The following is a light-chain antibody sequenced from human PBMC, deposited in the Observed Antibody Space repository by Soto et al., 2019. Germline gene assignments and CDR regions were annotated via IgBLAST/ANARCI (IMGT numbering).Light chain of an antibody. CDR1: QAITNN. CDR3: QQVKSYPRT. V-gene: IGKV1-9*01. CDR2: EES. J-gene: IGKJ4*01. Sequence: DIHLTQSPSSLSASVGDRVTITCRASQAITNNLVWYQQKPGNPPRLLIYEESTLHSGVPSRFSGRKVGTQFILTIDSLQPEDFATYYCQQVKSYPRTFGGGTKVDNK.